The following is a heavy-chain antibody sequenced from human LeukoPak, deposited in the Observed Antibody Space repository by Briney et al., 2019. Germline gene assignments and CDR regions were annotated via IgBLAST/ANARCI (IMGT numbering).Heavy chain of an antibody. V-gene: IGHV5-51*01. D-gene: IGHD2-2*01. CDR1: GYGFTSYW. J-gene: IGHJ5*02. CDR3: ARQFYGSTSPNWFDP. Sequence: GESLKISCKGSGYGFTSYWIGWVRQMPGKGLEWMGIIYPGDSDTRYSPSFQGQVTISADKSISTAYLQWSSLKASDTAMYYCARQFYGSTSPNWFDPWGQGTLVTVSS. CDR2: IYPGDSDT.